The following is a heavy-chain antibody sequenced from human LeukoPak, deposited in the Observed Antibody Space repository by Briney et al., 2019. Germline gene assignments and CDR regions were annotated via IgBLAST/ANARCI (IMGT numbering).Heavy chain of an antibody. D-gene: IGHD6-6*01. V-gene: IGHV3-30*02. CDR2: IRYDGSNK. Sequence: GGSLRLSCAASGFAFSSYGMHWVRQAPGKGLEWVAFIRYDGSNKYYADSVKGRFTISRDNSKNTLYLQMNSLRAEDTAVYYCAKEGTIAARAFYFDYWGQGTLVTASS. CDR1: GFAFSSYG. J-gene: IGHJ4*02. CDR3: AKEGTIAARAFYFDY.